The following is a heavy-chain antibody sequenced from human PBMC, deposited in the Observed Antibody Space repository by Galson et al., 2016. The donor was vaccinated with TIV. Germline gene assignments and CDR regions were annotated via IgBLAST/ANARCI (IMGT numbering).Heavy chain of an antibody. D-gene: IGHD3-22*01. Sequence: LSLTCPVSGGSISSGSYYWTWIRQPPGKGLEWVGYIYYSGGTNYNPSLKSRVTISVDTTKNQFFLNLSSVTAADTAVYYCAREVYYFDRSGYYFDQWGQGTQVTVSS. V-gene: IGHV4-61*01. CDR1: GGSISSGSYY. J-gene: IGHJ4*02. CDR2: IYYSGGT. CDR3: AREVYYFDRSGYYFDQ.